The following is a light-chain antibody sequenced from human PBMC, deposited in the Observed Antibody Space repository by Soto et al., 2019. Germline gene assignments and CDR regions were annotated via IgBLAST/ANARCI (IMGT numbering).Light chain of an antibody. V-gene: IGKV3-11*01. Sequence: VLSRSPGTLSLSPGESATLSCRASQTVSITYLTWYQQKPGQPPRLLIYDASKRATGIPPRFSGSGSTTDFTLTISSLEPEDFAVYYCHQRSNGPPWTFGQGTKVDI. CDR1: QTVSITY. CDR3: HQRSNGPPWT. J-gene: IGKJ1*01. CDR2: DAS.